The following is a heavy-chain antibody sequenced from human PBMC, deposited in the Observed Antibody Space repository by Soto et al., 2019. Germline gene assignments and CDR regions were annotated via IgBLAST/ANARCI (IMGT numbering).Heavy chain of an antibody. J-gene: IGHJ4*02. CDR3: ARDEGYYYDSSGYYLPLDY. CDR2: INPSGGTT. V-gene: IGHV1-46*01. D-gene: IGHD3-22*01. Sequence: ASVKVSCKASGYTFTSYCIHWVQQAPGQALEWMGIINPSGGTTDYAQKFQGRVTMTRDTSTSTVYMELSSLRFEDTAVYYCARDEGYYYDSSGYYLPLDYWGQGTPVTVSS. CDR1: GYTFTSYC.